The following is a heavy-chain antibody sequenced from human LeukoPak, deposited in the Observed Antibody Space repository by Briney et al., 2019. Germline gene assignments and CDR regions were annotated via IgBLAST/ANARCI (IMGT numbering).Heavy chain of an antibody. V-gene: IGHV1-2*06. Sequence: ASVKVSCKASGYTFTGYYMHWVRQAPGQGLEWMGRINPNSGGTNYAQKVQGRVTMTTDTSTSTAYMEVRSLRSDDTAVYYCARDSPAAAGSDYWGQGTLVTVSS. J-gene: IGHJ4*02. CDR3: ARDSPAAAGSDY. CDR1: GYTFTGYY. CDR2: INPNSGGT. D-gene: IGHD6-13*01.